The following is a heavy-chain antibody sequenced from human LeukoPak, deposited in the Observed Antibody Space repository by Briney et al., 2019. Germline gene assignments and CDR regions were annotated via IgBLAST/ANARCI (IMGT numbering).Heavy chain of an antibody. V-gene: IGHV4-34*01. CDR2: INHSGST. CDR3: ARGPGGVTTVLDY. J-gene: IGHJ4*02. CDR1: GGSFSGYY. D-gene: IGHD4-17*01. Sequence: SETLSLTCAVYGGSFSGYYWSWIRQPPGKGLEWIGEINHSGSTNYNPSLKSRVTISVDTSKNQFSLKLSPVTAADTAVYYCARGPGGVTTVLDYWGQGTLVTVSS.